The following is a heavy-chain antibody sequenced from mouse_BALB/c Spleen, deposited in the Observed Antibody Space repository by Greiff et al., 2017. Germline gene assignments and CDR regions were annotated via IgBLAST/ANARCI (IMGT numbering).Heavy chain of an antibody. D-gene: IGHD1-1*01. CDR2: IRNKANGYTT. CDR3: ARDGSSYAMDY. Sequence: EVQVVEPGGGLVQPGGSLRLSCATSGFTFTDYYMSWVRQPPGKALEWLGFIRNKANGYTTEYSASVKGRFTISRDNSQSILYLQMNTLRAEDSATYYCARDGSSYAMDYWGQGTSVTVSS. V-gene: IGHV7-3*02. J-gene: IGHJ4*01. CDR1: GFTFTDYY.